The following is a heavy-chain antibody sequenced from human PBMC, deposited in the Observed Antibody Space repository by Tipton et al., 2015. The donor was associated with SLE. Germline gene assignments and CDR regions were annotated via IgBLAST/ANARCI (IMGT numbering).Heavy chain of an antibody. Sequence: TLSLTCTVSGGSFTSYYWSWIRQPPGKGLEWIGYIYYSGNNNYNTSLRSRVTTSIDTPKSQFSLKLSSVTAADTAVYYCAKGSGWYKDWGQGTTVTVSS. CDR2: IYYSGNN. CDR3: AKGSGWYKD. CDR1: GGSFTSYY. D-gene: IGHD6-19*01. V-gene: IGHV4-59*01. J-gene: IGHJ6*02.